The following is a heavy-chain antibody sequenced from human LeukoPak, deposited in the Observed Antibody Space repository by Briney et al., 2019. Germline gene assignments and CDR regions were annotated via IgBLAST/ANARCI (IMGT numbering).Heavy chain of an antibody. V-gene: IGHV4-59*01. D-gene: IGHD3-3*01. CDR3: ARAETQYYDFWSGYHNWFDP. CDR1: GGSISSYY. Sequence: SETLSLTCTVSGGSISSYYWSWIRQPPGKGLEWIGYIYYSGRTNYNPSLKGRITILVDTSKNQFSLKLSSVTAADTAVYYCARAETQYYDFWSGYHNWFDPWGQGTLVTVSS. J-gene: IGHJ5*02. CDR2: IYYSGRT.